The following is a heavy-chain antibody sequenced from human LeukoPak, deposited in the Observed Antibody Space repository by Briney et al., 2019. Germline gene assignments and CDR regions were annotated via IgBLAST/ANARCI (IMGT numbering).Heavy chain of an antibody. J-gene: IGHJ1*01. V-gene: IGHV1-18*01. CDR2: ISAYNGNT. CDR3: ASEPYYYDSSGYPLFQH. CDR1: AYTFTSYG. Sequence: ASVKVSCKASAYTFTSYGISWVRQAPGQGLEWMGWISAYNGNTNYAQKLQGRVTMTTDTSTSTAYMELRSLRSDDTAVYYCASEPYYYDSSGYPLFQHWGQGTLVTVSS. D-gene: IGHD3-22*01.